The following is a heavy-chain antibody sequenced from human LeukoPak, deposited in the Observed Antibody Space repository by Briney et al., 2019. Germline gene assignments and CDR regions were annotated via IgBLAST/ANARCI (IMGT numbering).Heavy chain of an antibody. CDR3: ATLSNGVSGLPVSGP. J-gene: IGHJ5*02. CDR2: ISSSSYI. Sequence: PGRSLRLSCAASGFTFSSYEMNWVRQAPGKGLEWVSYISSSSYIYYADSVKGRFTISRDNAKNSLYLQMNSLRAEDTAVYYCATLSNGVSGLPVSGPWGQGTLVTVSS. V-gene: IGHV3-21*05. D-gene: IGHD2-2*01. CDR1: GFTFSSYE.